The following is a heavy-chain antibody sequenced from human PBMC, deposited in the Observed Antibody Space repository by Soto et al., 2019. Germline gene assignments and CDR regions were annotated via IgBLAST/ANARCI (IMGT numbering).Heavy chain of an antibody. CDR2: IIGASGTI. D-gene: IGHD5-12*01. CDR3: ARDSGYIEDMVV. J-gene: IGHJ6*01. Sequence: GGSLRLSCAPSGSILSTYNMNSVRRAPGKGLVWFSYIIGASGTIYYADVMLGRFTITRDNAKNFLYPQRTCMRAEHTAIYFCARDSGYIEDMVVWDQETTLEVS. CDR1: GSILSTYN. V-gene: IGHV3-48*04.